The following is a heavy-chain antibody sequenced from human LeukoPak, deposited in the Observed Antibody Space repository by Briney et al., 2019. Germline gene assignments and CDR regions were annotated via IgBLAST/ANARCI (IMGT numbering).Heavy chain of an antibody. D-gene: IGHD1-26*01. J-gene: IGHJ3*02. CDR3: TRELEYRGSPDDAFDI. CDR1: GFSFSYFW. Sequence: PGGSLRLSCAAPGFSFSYFWMHWVRQAPGKGLVWVSRINRDGSGTSYADSVKGRFTISRDNAKHTLSLQMNSLRAEDTAVYYCTRELEYRGSPDDAFDIWGQGTMVTVSS. CDR2: INRDGSGT. V-gene: IGHV3-74*01.